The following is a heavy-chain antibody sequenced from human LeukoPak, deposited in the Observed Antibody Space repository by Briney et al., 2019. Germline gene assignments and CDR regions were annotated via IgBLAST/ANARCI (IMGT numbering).Heavy chain of an antibody. D-gene: IGHD3-22*01. CDR1: GGSISSYY. J-gene: IGHJ2*01. CDR3: ARRGGGYYYDSSGYYYDWYFDL. Sequence: PSETLSLTCTVSGGSISSYYWSWIRQPPGKGLEWIGYIYYSGSTNYNPSLKSRVTISVDTSKNQFSLKLSSVTAADTAVYYCARRGGGYYYDSSGYYYDWYFDLWGRGTLVTVSS. V-gene: IGHV4-59*01. CDR2: IYYSGST.